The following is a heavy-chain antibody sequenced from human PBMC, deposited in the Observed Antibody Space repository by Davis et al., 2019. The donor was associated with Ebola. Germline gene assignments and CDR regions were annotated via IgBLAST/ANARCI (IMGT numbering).Heavy chain of an antibody. CDR2: ISYDGSNK. CDR3: AKGTVQGSFDY. V-gene: IGHV3-30-3*01. CDR1: GFTFSSYA. Sequence: GESLKISCAASGFTFSSYAMHWVRQAPGKGLEWVAVISYDGSNKYYADSVKGRFTISRDNSKNTLYLQMNSLRAEDTAVYYCAKGTVQGSFDYWGQGTLVTVS. D-gene: IGHD3-10*01. J-gene: IGHJ4*02.